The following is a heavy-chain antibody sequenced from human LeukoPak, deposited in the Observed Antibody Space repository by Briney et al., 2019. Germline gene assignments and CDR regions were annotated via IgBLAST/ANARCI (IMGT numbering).Heavy chain of an antibody. CDR2: INHSGIT. J-gene: IGHJ6*02. CDR3: ARGPVVVTTTGYYYYGMDV. V-gene: IGHV4-34*01. Sequence: SETLSLTCAVYGAPFSGYYWSWIRQPPGKRLEWIGEINHSGITNYKPSLKSRVTISEDTSKNQFSLKLTSVTAADTAVYYCARGPVVVTTTGYYYYGMDVWGQGTTVTVSS. CDR1: GAPFSGYY. D-gene: IGHD2-21*02.